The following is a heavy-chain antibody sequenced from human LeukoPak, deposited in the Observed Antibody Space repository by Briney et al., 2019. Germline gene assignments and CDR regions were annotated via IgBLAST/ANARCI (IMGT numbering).Heavy chain of an antibody. J-gene: IGHJ4*02. CDR2: ITNGGGNT. CDR3: AKSIGGVYTGSDY. Sequence: PGGSLRLSCAASGFSISTYAMSWVRQAPGKGLEWVSLITNGGGNTYYTNSVKGRFTTSRDNSENTLYLQMNSLTAEDTAIYYCAKSIGGVYTGSDYWGQGTLVTVSS. D-gene: IGHD3-16*01. V-gene: IGHV3-23*01. CDR1: GFSISTYA.